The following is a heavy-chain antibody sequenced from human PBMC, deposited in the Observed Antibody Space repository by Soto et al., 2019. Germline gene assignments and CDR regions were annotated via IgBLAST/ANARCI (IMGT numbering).Heavy chain of an antibody. Sequence: PSETLSLTCTVSGVSINSRGYYWGWIRQPPGKGLEWIESMFYSGTTYYNPSLKSRITIAVDSSKNQFSLSLSSVTAADTAFYYCARKEDGYNRLFDYWGQGILVTVS. V-gene: IGHV4-39*01. CDR2: MFYSGTT. D-gene: IGHD5-12*01. CDR3: ARKEDGYNRLFDY. CDR1: GVSINSRGYY. J-gene: IGHJ4*02.